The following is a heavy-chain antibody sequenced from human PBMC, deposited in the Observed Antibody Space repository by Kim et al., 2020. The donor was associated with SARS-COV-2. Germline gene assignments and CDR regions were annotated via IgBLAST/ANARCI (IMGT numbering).Heavy chain of an antibody. D-gene: IGHD3-3*01. V-gene: IGHV1-2*02. Sequence: YAQKFQGRVTMTRDTSISTAYMELGSLRSDDTAVYYCARELKWLRMSFDYWGQGTLVTVSS. CDR3: ARELKWLRMSFDY. J-gene: IGHJ4*02.